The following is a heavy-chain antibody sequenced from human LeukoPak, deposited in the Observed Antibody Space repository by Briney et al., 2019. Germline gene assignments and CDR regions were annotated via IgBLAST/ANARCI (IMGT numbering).Heavy chain of an antibody. Sequence: PSETLSHTCDVSDTSISNNWWSWVRQSPGKGLEWIGEIFHRGIPNYNPSLKSRVTMSIDTSKNQLSLNVNSVTAADTAVYYCARGGGEFNNWGQGTLVTVSS. CDR3: ARGGGEFNN. J-gene: IGHJ4*02. CDR1: DTSISNNW. D-gene: IGHD2-15*01. CDR2: IFHRGIP. V-gene: IGHV4/OR15-8*01.